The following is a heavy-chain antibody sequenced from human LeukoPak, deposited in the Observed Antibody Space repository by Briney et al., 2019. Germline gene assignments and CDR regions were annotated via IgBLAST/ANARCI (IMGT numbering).Heavy chain of an antibody. J-gene: IGHJ4*02. Sequence: GGSLRLSCAASGFTFSSYSMNWVRQAPGKGLEWVSYISSSSSTIYYADSVKGRFTVSRDNSKNTLFLQMTSLRADDTAIYYCARGINGAFDYWGQETLVTVSS. D-gene: IGHD3-10*01. CDR2: ISSSSSTI. CDR3: ARGINGAFDY. CDR1: GFTFSSYS. V-gene: IGHV3-48*01.